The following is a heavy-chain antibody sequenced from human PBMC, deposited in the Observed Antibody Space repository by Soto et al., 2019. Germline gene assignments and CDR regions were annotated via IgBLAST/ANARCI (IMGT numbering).Heavy chain of an antibody. J-gene: IGHJ6*02. CDR1: GFTFNNYA. V-gene: IGHV3-30-3*01. CDR2: ISYDGSDK. D-gene: IGHD6-25*01. Sequence: ESGGGVVQPGKSLRLSCAASGFTFNNYAVHWVRQAPGKGLEWVALISYDGSDKYYADSVKGRFSISRDNSKNTLYLEMNSLRAEDTAVYYCARDGGERGYGYGYGVDVWGQGTTVTVSS. CDR3: ARDGGERGYGYGYGVDV.